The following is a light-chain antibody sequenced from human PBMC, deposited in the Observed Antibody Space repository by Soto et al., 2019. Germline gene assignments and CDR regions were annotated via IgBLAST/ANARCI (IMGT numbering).Light chain of an antibody. J-gene: IGLJ2*01. CDR3: SSYTSRGTL. V-gene: IGLV2-14*03. CDR2: DFS. CDR1: SIDVGAYNY. Sequence: QSALTQPASVSGSPGQSITISCTGTSIDVGAYNYVSWYQQHTGKAPQLMIYDFSNRPSGVYNLFPGSKSGNAASLTLSGLKAEYAADDSCSSYTSRGTLLGGGTKLTVL.